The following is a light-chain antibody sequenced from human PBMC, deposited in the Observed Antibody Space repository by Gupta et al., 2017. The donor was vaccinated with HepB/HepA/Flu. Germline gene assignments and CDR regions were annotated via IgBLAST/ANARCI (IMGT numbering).Light chain of an antibody. J-gene: IGKJ4*01. CDR3: QQRNDWPPGGKA. CDR1: HNVYTY. CDR2: NAS. Sequence: EIVLTQSPATLSLSPGEEATLSCRASHNVYTYLAWFQQRLGQAPRLLIYNASTRAAGIPARFGGSGSGTDFTLTISSLEPEDFAVYYCQQRNDWPPGGKAFGRGTKVEIK. V-gene: IGKV3-11*01.